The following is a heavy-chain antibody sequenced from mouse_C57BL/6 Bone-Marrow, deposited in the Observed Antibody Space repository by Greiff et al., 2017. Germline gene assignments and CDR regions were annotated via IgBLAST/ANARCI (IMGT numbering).Heavy chain of an antibody. Sequence: VQLQQSGAELVKPGASVKMSCKASGYTFTSYWITWVKQRPGQGLEWIGDIYPGSGSTNYNEKFKSKATLTVDTSSSTAYMQLSSLTSEDSAVYYCARRYYGSSYVYWYFDVWGTGTTVIVSS. J-gene: IGHJ1*03. D-gene: IGHD1-1*01. CDR1: GYTFTSYW. CDR3: ARRYYGSSYVYWYFDV. V-gene: IGHV1-55*01. CDR2: IYPGSGST.